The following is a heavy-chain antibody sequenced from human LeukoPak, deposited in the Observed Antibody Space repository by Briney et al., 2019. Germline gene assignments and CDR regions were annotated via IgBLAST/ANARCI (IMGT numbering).Heavy chain of an antibody. J-gene: IGHJ4*02. CDR2: IFSDDSNT. CDR3: ARSRDSSGYYYLI. V-gene: IGHV5-51*03. D-gene: IGHD3-22*01. CDR1: GYTFSNYW. Sequence: PGESLKISCEASGYTFSNYWIGWVRQMPGKALEWIGMIFSDDSNTRIRPSFHGQVIISAHKSITAAYLQWRILKASDTAMYYCARSRDSSGYYYLIWGRGTLVTVSS.